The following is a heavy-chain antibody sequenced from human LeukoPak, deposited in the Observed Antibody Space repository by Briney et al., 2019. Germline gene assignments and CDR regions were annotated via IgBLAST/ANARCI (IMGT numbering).Heavy chain of an antibody. CDR1: GGSISSRYY. D-gene: IGHD6-13*01. CDR3: ASVYSLYDN. Sequence: ETLSVTSSVSGGSISSRYYWGWLRQSPGKGLEWIGGLYYTGSTYYNPSLKSRITISVDTSKNQFSLKLTSVTAADTAVYYCASVYSLYDNWGQGILVIVSS. CDR2: LYYTGST. J-gene: IGHJ4*02. V-gene: IGHV4-39*01.